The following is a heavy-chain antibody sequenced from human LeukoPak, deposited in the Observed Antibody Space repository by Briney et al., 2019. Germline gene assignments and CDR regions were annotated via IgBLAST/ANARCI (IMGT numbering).Heavy chain of an antibody. CDR1: GFTFSSYG. V-gene: IGHV3-33*01. CDR2: IWYDGSNK. CDR3: ASRLGYSSGWYGIDY. D-gene: IGHD6-19*01. Sequence: GGSLRLSCAASGFTFSSYGMHWVRQAPGKGLEWVAVIWYDGSNKYHADSVKGRFTISRDNSKNTLYLQMNSLRAEDTAVYYCASRLGYSSGWYGIDYWGQGTLDTVSS. J-gene: IGHJ4*02.